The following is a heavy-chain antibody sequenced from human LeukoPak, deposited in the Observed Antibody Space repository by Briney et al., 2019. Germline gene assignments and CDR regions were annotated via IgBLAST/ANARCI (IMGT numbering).Heavy chain of an antibody. J-gene: IGHJ4*02. D-gene: IGHD3-9*01. CDR2: ISGRNGNT. V-gene: IGHV3-23*01. CDR1: GFTVSSNY. Sequence: GGSLRLSCAASGFTVSSNYMSWVRQAPGKGLEWVSSISGRNGNTYYADSVKGRFTISRDNSKNTLYLQMNSLRAGDTAVYYCAKGTYYNILTGYRRGYYFDSWGQGTLVTVSS. CDR3: AKGTYYNILTGYRRGYYFDS.